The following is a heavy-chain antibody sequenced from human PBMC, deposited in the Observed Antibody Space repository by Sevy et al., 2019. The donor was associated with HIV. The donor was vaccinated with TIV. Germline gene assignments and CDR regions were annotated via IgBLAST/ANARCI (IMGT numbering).Heavy chain of an antibody. CDR1: GGTFSSYA. Sequence: ASVKVSCKASGGTFSSYAISWVRQAPGQGLEWMGRSIPIFGTANDAQKFQGRVTITADESTSTAYMELSSLRSEDTAVYYCARSNVTGSGSYYNYWGQGTLVTVSS. CDR3: ARSNVTGSGSYYNY. CDR2: SIPIFGTA. J-gene: IGHJ4*02. D-gene: IGHD3-10*01. V-gene: IGHV1-69*13.